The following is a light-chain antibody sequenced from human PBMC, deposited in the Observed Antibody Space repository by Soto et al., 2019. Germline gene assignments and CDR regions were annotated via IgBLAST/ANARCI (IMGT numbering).Light chain of an antibody. CDR2: DVS. CDR1: SSDVGGYNY. J-gene: IGLJ2*01. Sequence: QSAPTQPASVSGSHAQSITISCTGTSSDVGGYNYVSWYQQHPGKAPKLMIYDVSNRPSGVSNRFSGSKSGNTASLTISGLQAEDEADYYCSSYTSSRPVVFGGGTKVTVL. V-gene: IGLV2-14*01. CDR3: SSYTSSRPVV.